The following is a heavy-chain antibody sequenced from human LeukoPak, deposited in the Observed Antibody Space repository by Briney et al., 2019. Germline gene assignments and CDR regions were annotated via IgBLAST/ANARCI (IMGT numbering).Heavy chain of an antibody. J-gene: IGHJ4*02. CDR1: GGSINSFH. V-gene: IGHV4-59*08. Sequence: PSETLSLTCTVSGGSINSFHWSWIRQPPGKGLEWIGYIYYKGTTNYNPSLKSRVTISVDTSKNQFPLRLSSVTAADTAVYYCARHGYSGGWTNFDYWGQGTVVTVSS. CDR3: ARHGYSGGWTNFDY. CDR2: IYYKGTT. D-gene: IGHD6-19*01.